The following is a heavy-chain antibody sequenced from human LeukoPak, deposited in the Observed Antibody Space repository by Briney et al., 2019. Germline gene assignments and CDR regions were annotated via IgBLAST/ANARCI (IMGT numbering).Heavy chain of an antibody. CDR2: ICNSGST. V-gene: IGHV4-39*07. J-gene: IGHJ5*02. CDR3: ARARGSSWYANWFDP. Sequence: SETLSLTCTVSGGSTSSSSYYWGWIRQPPGKGLGWSGCICNSGSTYYIPSLKSRVTISVDTSKNQCSLKLSSVTAADTAVYYCARARGSSWYANWFDPWGQGTLVTVSS. CDR1: GGSTSSSSYY. D-gene: IGHD6-13*01.